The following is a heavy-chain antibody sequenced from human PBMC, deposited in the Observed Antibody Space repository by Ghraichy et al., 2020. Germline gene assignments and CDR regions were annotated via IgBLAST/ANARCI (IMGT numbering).Heavy chain of an antibody. D-gene: IGHD2-15*01. CDR2: ISSDGRRR. CDR3: AILPPGD. V-gene: IGHV3-74*01. Sequence: GALRLSCAVSGFTSSSYWVDWVRQVPGKGLVWVSRISSDGRRRGYADSVKGRFSIARDNAKSTFYLQMNSLRVDDTAVYYCAILPPGDWGQGTLVTVSS. J-gene: IGHJ4*02. CDR1: GFTSSSYW.